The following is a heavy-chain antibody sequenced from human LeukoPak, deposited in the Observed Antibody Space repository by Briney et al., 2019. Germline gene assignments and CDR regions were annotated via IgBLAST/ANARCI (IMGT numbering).Heavy chain of an antibody. CDR3: ARGRRFGESPDY. CDR1: GYTFTGYY. V-gene: IGHV1-2*02. J-gene: IGHJ4*02. CDR2: INPNSGGT. Sequence: ASVKVSCKASGYTFTGYYMHWVRQAPGQGPEWMGWINPNSGGTNYAQKFQGRVTMTRNTSISTAYMELSSLRSEDTAVYYCARGRRFGESPDYWGQGTLVTVSS. D-gene: IGHD3-16*01.